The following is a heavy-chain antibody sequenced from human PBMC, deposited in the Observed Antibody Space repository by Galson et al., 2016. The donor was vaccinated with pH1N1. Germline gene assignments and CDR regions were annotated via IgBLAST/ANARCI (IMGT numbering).Heavy chain of an antibody. Sequence: QSGAEVKKPGESLKISCKGSGYRFTNSWIGWVRQMPGKGLEWMGIIYLGGSLIRYRPSFQAQVTISADKSINIVYLEWSSLKASDTATYYCARQNDYGDYRGDAFDVWGQGTRVTVSS. CDR2: IYLGGSLI. V-gene: IGHV5-51*01. D-gene: IGHD4-17*01. CDR1: GYRFTNSW. CDR3: ARQNDYGDYRGDAFDV. J-gene: IGHJ3*01.